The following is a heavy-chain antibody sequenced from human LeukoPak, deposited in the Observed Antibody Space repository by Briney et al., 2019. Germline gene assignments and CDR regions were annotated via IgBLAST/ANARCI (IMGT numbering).Heavy chain of an antibody. V-gene: IGHV3-30*18. CDR3: AKDPAGGYDSSGYPDY. CDR2: ISYDGSNK. Sequence: GRSLRLSCAASGFTFSSYGMHWVRQAPGKGLEWVAVISYDGSNKYYADSVKGRFTISRDNSKNTLYLQMNSLRAEDTAMYYCAKDPAGGYDSSGYPDYWGQGTLVTVSS. J-gene: IGHJ4*02. D-gene: IGHD3-22*01. CDR1: GFTFSSYG.